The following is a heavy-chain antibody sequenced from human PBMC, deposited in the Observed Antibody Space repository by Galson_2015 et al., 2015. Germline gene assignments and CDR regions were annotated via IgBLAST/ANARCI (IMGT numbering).Heavy chain of an antibody. J-gene: IGHJ6*03. D-gene: IGHD3/OR15-3a*01. V-gene: IGHV3-74*01. CDR1: RFTFSGYW. CDR2: ISTDGTTT. CDR3: ARSDLWTGTNYYYMDV. Sequence: SLRLSCAASRFTFSGYWMHWVRQAPGRGLVWVSRISTDGTTTSYADSVKGRFTISRDNAKNTLYLQMNSLRVEDTAVYYCARSDLWTGTNYYYMDVWGKGTPVTVSS.